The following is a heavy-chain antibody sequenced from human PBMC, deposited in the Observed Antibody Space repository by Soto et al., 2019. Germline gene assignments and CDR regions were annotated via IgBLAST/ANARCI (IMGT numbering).Heavy chain of an antibody. CDR3: AREVTYGGGSFSLGL. J-gene: IGHJ4*02. D-gene: IGHD3-10*01. CDR2: INPNNGST. V-gene: IGHV1-2*02. CDR1: GYFFTSYY. Sequence: GASVKVSCKTSGYFFTSYYIHWVRQAPGQGLEWMGWINPNNGSTNSAQKFQGRVTMTSDTSINTAYMEITSLRSDDTALYYCAREVTYGGGSFSLGLWGQGTLVTVSS.